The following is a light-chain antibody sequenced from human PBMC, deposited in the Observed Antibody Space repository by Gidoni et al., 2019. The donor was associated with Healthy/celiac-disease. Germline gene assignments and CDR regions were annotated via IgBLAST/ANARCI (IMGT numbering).Light chain of an antibody. CDR3: QQYNSYST. CDR2: KAS. J-gene: IGKJ3*01. CDR1: QSISSW. Sequence: DIQMTQSPSTLSASVGDIVTITCRASQSISSWLAWYQQKPGKAPKLLIYKASSLESGVPSRFSGSGSGTEFTLTISSLQPDDFATYYCQQYNSYSTFGPGTKVDIK. V-gene: IGKV1-5*03.